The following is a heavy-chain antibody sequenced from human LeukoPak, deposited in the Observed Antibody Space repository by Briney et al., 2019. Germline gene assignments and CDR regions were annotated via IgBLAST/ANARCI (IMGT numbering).Heavy chain of an antibody. D-gene: IGHD6-19*01. CDR3: ATNSSGWFGC. Sequence: GGSLRLSCAASGFTVSSNFMSWVRQAPGRGLEWVSVIYSGDNTYYADSVKGRFTISRDNSKNTLYLQMNNLRAEDTAVYYCATNSSGWFGCWGQGTLVTVSS. J-gene: IGHJ4*02. V-gene: IGHV3-53*01. CDR1: GFTVSSNF. CDR2: IYSGDNT.